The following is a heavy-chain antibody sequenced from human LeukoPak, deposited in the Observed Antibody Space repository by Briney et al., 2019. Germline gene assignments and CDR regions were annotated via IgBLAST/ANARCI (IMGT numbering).Heavy chain of an antibody. CDR1: GGTFSSYA. Sequence: SVKVSCKAPGGTFSSYAISWVRQAPGQGLEWMGGIIPIFGTANYAQKFQGRVTITADESTSTAYMELSSLRSEDTAVYYCASGRSGWYYFDYWGQGTLVTVSS. CDR3: ASGRSGWYYFDY. D-gene: IGHD6-19*01. J-gene: IGHJ4*02. CDR2: IIPIFGTA. V-gene: IGHV1-69*13.